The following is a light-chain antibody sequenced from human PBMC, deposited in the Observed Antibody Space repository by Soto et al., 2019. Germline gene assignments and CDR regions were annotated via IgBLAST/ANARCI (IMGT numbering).Light chain of an antibody. CDR1: SGSVSASYY. CDR3: VLYMGSGSWV. Sequence: QTVVTQEPSFSVAPGRTVTLTCGLSSGSVSASYYPSWYQQTPGQPPRKLIYSTNTRSSGVPDRFSGSILGNKAALTITGAQADDESDYSCVLYMGSGSWVFGGGTQLTVL. V-gene: IGLV8-61*01. CDR2: STN. J-gene: IGLJ3*02.